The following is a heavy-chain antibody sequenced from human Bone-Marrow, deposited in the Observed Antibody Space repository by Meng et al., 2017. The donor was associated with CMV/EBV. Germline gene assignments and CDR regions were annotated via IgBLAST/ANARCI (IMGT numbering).Heavy chain of an antibody. CDR3: ARGTTYYDFWSGYYTLDY. CDR1: GFTFDDYG. D-gene: IGHD3-3*01. V-gene: IGHV3-20*04. Sequence: GESLKISCAASGFTFDDYGMSWVRQAPGKGLEWVSGINWNGGSTGYADSVKGRFTISRDNAKNTLYLQMNSLRAEDTAVYYCARGTTYYDFWSGYYTLDYWGQGTLVTVSS. CDR2: INWNGGST. J-gene: IGHJ4*02.